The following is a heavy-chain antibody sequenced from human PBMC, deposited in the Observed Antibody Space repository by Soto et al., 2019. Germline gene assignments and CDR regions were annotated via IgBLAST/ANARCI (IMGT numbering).Heavy chain of an antibody. Sequence: GESLKISCKGSGYSFTSYWISWVRQMPGKGLEWMGRIDPSDSYTNYSPSFQGHVTISADKSISTAYLQWSSLKASDTAMYYCWTGTTRLVYYYYGLDVWGQGTTVTVSS. CDR1: GYSFTSYW. V-gene: IGHV5-10-1*01. D-gene: IGHD4-4*01. J-gene: IGHJ6*01. CDR2: IDPSDSYT. CDR3: WTGTTRLVYYYYGLDV.